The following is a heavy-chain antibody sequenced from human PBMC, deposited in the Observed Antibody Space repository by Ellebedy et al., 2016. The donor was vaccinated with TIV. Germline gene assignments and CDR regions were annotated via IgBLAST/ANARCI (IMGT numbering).Heavy chain of an antibody. D-gene: IGHD2-15*01. Sequence: AASVKVSCKASGYTFTGYYVHWVRQAPGQGLEWMGWINPNSGGTNYAQKFQGWVTMTTDTSTSTAYMELRSLRSDDTAVYYCARDSAAPLYYYYYYGMDVWGQGTTVTVSS. CDR3: ARDSAAPLYYYYYYGMDV. CDR1: GYTFTGYY. J-gene: IGHJ6*02. V-gene: IGHV1-2*04. CDR2: INPNSGGT.